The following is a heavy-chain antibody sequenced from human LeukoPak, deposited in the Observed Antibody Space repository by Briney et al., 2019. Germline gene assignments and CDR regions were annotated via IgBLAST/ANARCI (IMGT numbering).Heavy chain of an antibody. D-gene: IGHD1-26*01. CDR3: ASQSAFRYSGSYYSDY. J-gene: IGHJ4*02. CDR1: GGTFSSYA. CDR2: IIPILGIA. V-gene: IGHV1-69*04. Sequence: ASVKVCCKASGGTFSSYAISWVRQAPGQGLEWMGRIIPILGIANYAQKFQGRVTITADKSTSTAYMELSSLRSEDTAVYYCASQSAFRYSGSYYSDYWGQGTLVTVSS.